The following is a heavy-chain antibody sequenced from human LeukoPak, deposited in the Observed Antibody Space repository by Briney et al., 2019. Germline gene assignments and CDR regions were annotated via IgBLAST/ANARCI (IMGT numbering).Heavy chain of an antibody. J-gene: IGHJ3*01. CDR2: INHSGWT. CDR1: GGSFSGYY. D-gene: IGHD3-10*01. CDR3: ARITWDASEVEDFDV. Sequence: PSETLSLTCAVYGGSFSGYYWNWIRQSPGKGLEWIGEINHSGWTNYNPSLQSRVTISIDTSKNQFSMTLRFVTAADTAVYYCARITWDASEVEDFDVWGQGTLVTVSS. V-gene: IGHV4-34*01.